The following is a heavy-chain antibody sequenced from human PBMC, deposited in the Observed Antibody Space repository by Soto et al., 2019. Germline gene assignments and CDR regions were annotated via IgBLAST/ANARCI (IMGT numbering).Heavy chain of an antibody. J-gene: IGHJ6*02. D-gene: IGHD3-9*01. CDR3: ARHPYYDILGTYYYYGMDV. CDR2: IYYIGST. CDR1: GGSISSSSYY. Sequence: QLQLQESGPGLVKPSETLSLTCTVSGGSISSSSYYWGWIRQPPGKGLEWIGSIYYIGSTYYNPSLKSRVTISVDTSKNQFSLKLSSVTAADTAVYYCARHPYYDILGTYYYYGMDVWGQGTTVTVSS. V-gene: IGHV4-39*01.